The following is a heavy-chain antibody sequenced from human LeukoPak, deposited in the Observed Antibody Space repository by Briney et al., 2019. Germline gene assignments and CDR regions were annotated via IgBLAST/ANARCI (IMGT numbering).Heavy chain of an antibody. Sequence: PGGSLRLSCAASGFTFSSYWMHWVRRAPGKGPVWVSRINNDGSGTTYADSVKGRFTISRDDAKNTLYLQMNSLRAEDTAVYYCARSPYYDSSGFPYYFDYWGQGTLVTVSS. CDR3: ARSPYYDSSGFPYYFDY. D-gene: IGHD3-22*01. J-gene: IGHJ4*02. CDR2: INNDGSGT. V-gene: IGHV3-74*01. CDR1: GFTFSSYW.